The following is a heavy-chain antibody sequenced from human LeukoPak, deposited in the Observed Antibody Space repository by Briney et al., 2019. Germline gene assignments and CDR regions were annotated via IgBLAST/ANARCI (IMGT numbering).Heavy chain of an antibody. D-gene: IGHD5-12*01. Sequence: GGSLRLSCAASGFTFSNAWMSWVRQAPGKGLEWVGRIKRKTDGGTTDYAAPVKDRFTFSRDDSKNTLYLQMNNLQTEDTAVYYCTTSLSGYDFLFDYWGQGTLVTVSS. CDR3: TTSLSGYDFLFDY. J-gene: IGHJ4*02. CDR1: GFTFSNAW. V-gene: IGHV3-15*01. CDR2: IKRKTDGGTT.